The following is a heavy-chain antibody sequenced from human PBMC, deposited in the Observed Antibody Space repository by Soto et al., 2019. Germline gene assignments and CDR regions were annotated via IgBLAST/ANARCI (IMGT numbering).Heavy chain of an antibody. J-gene: IGHJ4*02. CDR3: TREGDGSGFFSDF. D-gene: IGHD3-22*01. CDR1: GFTFSSYS. Sequence: GGSLRLSCAASGFTFSSYSMNWVRQAPGKGLEWVSFISGRSNIIYYADSVKGRFTISRDNAKNSLYLLMNSLRAEDTAVYYCTREGDGSGFFSDFWGQGALVTVSS. V-gene: IGHV3-48*01. CDR2: ISGRSNII.